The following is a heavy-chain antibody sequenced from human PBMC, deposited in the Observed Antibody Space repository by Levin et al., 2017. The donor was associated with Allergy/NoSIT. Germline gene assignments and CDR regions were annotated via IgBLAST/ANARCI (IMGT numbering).Heavy chain of an antibody. CDR3: AGFAYYDSSGYYTLGKDAFDF. D-gene: IGHD3-22*01. CDR1: GFTVSNNY. J-gene: IGHJ3*01. CDR2: IYSGGST. Sequence: GESLKISCAASGFTVSNNYMSWVRQAPGKGLEWVSVIYSGGSTYYADSVKGRFTISRDNSKNTLYLQMNSLRAEDTAVYYCAGFAYYDSSGYYTLGKDAFDFWGQGTMVTVSS. V-gene: IGHV3-53*01.